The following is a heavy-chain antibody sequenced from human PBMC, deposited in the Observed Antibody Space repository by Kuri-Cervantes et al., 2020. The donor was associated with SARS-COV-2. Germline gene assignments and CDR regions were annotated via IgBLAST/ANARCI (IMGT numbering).Heavy chain of an antibody. CDR3: ARANYDFWSGYYPADY. CDR2: ISSSSSYI. CDR1: GFTFSSYS. J-gene: IGHJ4*02. D-gene: IGHD3-3*01. Sequence: GGSLRLSCAASGFTFSSYSMNWVRQAPGKGLEWVSSISSSSSYIYYADSVKGRFTISRDNAKNSLYLQVNSLRAEDTAVYYCARANYDFWSGYYPADYWGQGTLVTVSS. V-gene: IGHV3-21*01.